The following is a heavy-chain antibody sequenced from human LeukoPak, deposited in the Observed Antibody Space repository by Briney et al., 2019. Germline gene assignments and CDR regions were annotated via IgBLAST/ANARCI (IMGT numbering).Heavy chain of an antibody. CDR1: GYSISSGYY. Sequence: SETLSLTCAVSGYSISSGYYWGWIRQPPGKGLEWIGSIYHSGSTYYNPSLKSRVTISVDTSKNQFSLKLSSVTAADTAVYYCARQSTNDFWSGYYRGDPNWFDPWGQGTLVTVSS. J-gene: IGHJ5*02. V-gene: IGHV4-38-2*01. CDR2: IYHSGST. D-gene: IGHD3-3*01. CDR3: ARQSTNDFWSGYYRGDPNWFDP.